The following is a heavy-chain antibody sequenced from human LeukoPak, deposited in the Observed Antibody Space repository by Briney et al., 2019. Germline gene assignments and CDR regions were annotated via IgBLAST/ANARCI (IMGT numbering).Heavy chain of an antibody. Sequence: SEPLSLTCAVSGYSISSGYYWGWIRQPPGKGLEWIGSIYHSGSTYYNPSLKSRVTISVDTSKNQFSLKLSSVTAADTAVYDCARVDSSSWPSFDYWGQGTLVTVSS. V-gene: IGHV4-38-2*01. CDR3: ARVDSSSWPSFDY. D-gene: IGHD6-13*01. CDR1: GYSISSGYY. CDR2: IYHSGST. J-gene: IGHJ4*02.